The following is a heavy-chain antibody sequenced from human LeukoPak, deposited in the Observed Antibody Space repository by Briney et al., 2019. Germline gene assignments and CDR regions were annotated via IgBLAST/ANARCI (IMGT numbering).Heavy chain of an antibody. V-gene: IGHV3-23*01. Sequence: GGSLRLSCAASGFTFSSYAMSWLRQAPGKGLEWVSAISRSGGSTYYAASVRVRFTISRDNSKNTMYLQMNSLRAEDTAVYYCAKGAILWYLYFDYWGQGTLVTVSS. CDR3: AKGAILWYLYFDY. CDR2: ISRSGGST. J-gene: IGHJ4*02. CDR1: GFTFSSYA. D-gene: IGHD2-21*01.